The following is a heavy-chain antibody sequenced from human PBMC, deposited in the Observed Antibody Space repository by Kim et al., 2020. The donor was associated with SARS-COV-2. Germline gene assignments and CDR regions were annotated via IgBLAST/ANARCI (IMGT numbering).Heavy chain of an antibody. CDR1: GFTFSSYG. D-gene: IGHD2-2*01. J-gene: IGHJ6*02. Sequence: GGSLRLSCAASGFTFSSYGMHWVRQAPGKGLEWVAVISYDGSNKYYADSVKGRFTISRDNSKNTLYLQMNSLRAEDTAVYYCARVGLVLAAMFSYYYYGRDIWGQGPTVSVFS. CDR3: ARVGLVLAAMFSYYYYGRDI. CDR2: ISYDGSNK. V-gene: IGHV3-33*05.